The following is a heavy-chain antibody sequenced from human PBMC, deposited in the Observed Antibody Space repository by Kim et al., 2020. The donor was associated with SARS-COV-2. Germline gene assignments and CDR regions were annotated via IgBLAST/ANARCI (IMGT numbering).Heavy chain of an antibody. Sequence: RYSPSLKSRLTITKDTSQMQVVLTMTNMDPVDTATYYCAHKGPNWRAFEIWGQGTMVTVSS. J-gene: IGHJ3*02. CDR3: AHKGPNWRAFEI. D-gene: IGHD1-1*01. V-gene: IGHV2-5*01.